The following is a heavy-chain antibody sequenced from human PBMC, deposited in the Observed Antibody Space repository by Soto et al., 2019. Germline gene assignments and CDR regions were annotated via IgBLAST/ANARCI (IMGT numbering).Heavy chain of an antibody. Sequence: EVQLVESGGGLVQPGRSLRLSCVVSGFNVSSNYMSWVRQAPGKGLEWVSVIYSGGSTYYAGTGTGRFTISRDNSKNTLDLQMNSRRPEDTAVYYCARDSGFWFGELNYMDVWGKGTPVIVSS. V-gene: IGHV3-66*01. CDR1: GFNVSSNY. CDR2: IYSGGST. CDR3: ARDSGFWFGELNYMDV. J-gene: IGHJ6*03. D-gene: IGHD3-10*01.